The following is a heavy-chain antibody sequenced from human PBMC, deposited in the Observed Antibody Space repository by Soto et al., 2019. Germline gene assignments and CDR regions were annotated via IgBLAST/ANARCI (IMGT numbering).Heavy chain of an antibody. Sequence: QVHLVQSGGEVKRPGDSVKVSCKTSGYPFSSYGISWVRQAPGQGLEWLGWISGYNGKTEYGQKVQDRLTMSTDTSMNTVYRELRTLRSDDTAVYYCVGDFGQGLVQYYYGMAVWGQGTTVTVSS. V-gene: IGHV1-18*04. J-gene: IGHJ6*02. CDR1: GYPFSSYG. CDR2: ISGYNGKT. CDR3: VGDFGQGLVQYYYGMAV. D-gene: IGHD6-19*01.